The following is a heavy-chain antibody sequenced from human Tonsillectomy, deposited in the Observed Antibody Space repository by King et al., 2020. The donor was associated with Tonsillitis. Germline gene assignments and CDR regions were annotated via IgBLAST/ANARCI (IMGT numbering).Heavy chain of an antibody. D-gene: IGHD2-2*01. CDR1: GYSFTSFW. Sequence: VQLVESGAEVKKPGESLKISCKGSGYSFTSFWIGWVRQMPGKGLEWMGIIYPTDSYTRYSPSFQGQVTISADKSITTAYLQWSSLKASDTAMYYCARQEGDCTTTSCYLERMDVGGQGTTVTVSS. CDR3: ARQEGDCTTTSCYLERMDV. J-gene: IGHJ6*02. CDR2: IYPTDSYT. V-gene: IGHV5-51*01.